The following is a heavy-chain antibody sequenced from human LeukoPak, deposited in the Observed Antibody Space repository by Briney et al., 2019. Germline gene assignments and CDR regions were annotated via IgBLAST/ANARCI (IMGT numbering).Heavy chain of an antibody. Sequence: GGSLRLSCAASGFTFSSHWMSWVRQAPGKGLEWVANIKQDESEQDFVDSVKGRFTISRDNTKNRLYLQMNSLGAEDTAVYYCASTIGSAGTQYWGQGTLVTVSS. CDR1: GFTFSSHW. V-gene: IGHV3-7*01. J-gene: IGHJ4*02. CDR2: IKQDESEQ. D-gene: IGHD6-13*01. CDR3: ASTIGSAGTQY.